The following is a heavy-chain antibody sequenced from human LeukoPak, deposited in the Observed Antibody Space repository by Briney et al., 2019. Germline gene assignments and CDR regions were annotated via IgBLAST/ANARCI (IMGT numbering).Heavy chain of an antibody. CDR2: ISRSGGST. D-gene: IGHD6-13*01. V-gene: IGHV3-23*01. J-gene: IGHJ4*01. CDR1: GFTFSSYA. Sequence: PGGSERLSCAASGFTFSSYAMSWVRQAPGKGLEWVSAISRSGGSTYYADSVKGRLTISRDNSKNTLYLQMNSLRAEDTAVYYCARDPENTLYSSSWYGVDCWGHGILVSVSS. CDR3: ARDPENTLYSSSWYGVDC.